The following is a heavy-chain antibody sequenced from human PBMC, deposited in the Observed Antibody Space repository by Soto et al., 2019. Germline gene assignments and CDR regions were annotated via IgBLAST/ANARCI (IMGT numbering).Heavy chain of an antibody. CDR3: ARDNFYMDV. CDR2: IWYDDSNK. V-gene: IGHV3-33*01. CDR1: GFTLSRSG. Sequence: QVQLVESGGGVVQPGRSLRLSCAASGFTLSRSGMHWVRQAPGKGLEWVAVIWYDDSNKSYADSVKGRFTISRDNSKNTLSLQMNTLRAEDTAVYYCARDNFYMDVWGKGTTVTVSS. J-gene: IGHJ6*03.